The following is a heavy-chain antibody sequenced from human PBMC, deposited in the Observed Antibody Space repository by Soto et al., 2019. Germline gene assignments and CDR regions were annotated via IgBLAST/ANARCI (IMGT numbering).Heavy chain of an antibody. CDR2: IYTSGST. CDR1: GGSISSYY. CDR3: ARGGDSSGWYNEIYYYYYGMDV. D-gene: IGHD6-19*01. Sequence: PSETLSLTCTVSGGSISSYYWSWIRQPAGKGLEWIGRIYTSGSTNNNPSLKSRGTMSVDTSKNQFSLKLSSVTAADTAVYYCARGGDSSGWYNEIYYYYYGMDVWGQGTTVTVSS. V-gene: IGHV4-4*07. J-gene: IGHJ6*02.